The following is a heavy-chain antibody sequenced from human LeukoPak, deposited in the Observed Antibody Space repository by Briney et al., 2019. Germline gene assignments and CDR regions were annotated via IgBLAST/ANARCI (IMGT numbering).Heavy chain of an antibody. CDR3: AKGDKMLTWRRTYNRFDP. V-gene: IGHV3-30*18. D-gene: IGHD3-16*01. CDR1: GFTFSIYG. CDR2: IANDAKTT. J-gene: IGHJ5*02. Sequence: GGSLRLSCVASGFTFSIYGTHWVRQAPGKGLEWVAVIANDAKTTYYADSVKGRFTISRDNSKNTLYLQMNSLRAEDTAVYFCAKGDKMLTWRRTYNRFDPWGQGTLVTVSS.